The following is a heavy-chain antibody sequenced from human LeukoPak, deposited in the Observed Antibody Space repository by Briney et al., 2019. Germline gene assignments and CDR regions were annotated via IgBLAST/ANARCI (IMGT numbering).Heavy chain of an antibody. J-gene: IGHJ4*02. V-gene: IGHV3-30*18. CDR3: ANSRYSSGWLFDY. CDR1: GFTFSSYG. D-gene: IGHD6-19*01. Sequence: GGSLRLSCAASGFTFSSYGMHWVRQAPGKGLEWVAVISYDGSNKYYADSVKGRFTISRDNSKNTLYLQMNSLRAEDTAVYYCANSRYSSGWLFDYWGQGTLVTVSS. CDR2: ISYDGSNK.